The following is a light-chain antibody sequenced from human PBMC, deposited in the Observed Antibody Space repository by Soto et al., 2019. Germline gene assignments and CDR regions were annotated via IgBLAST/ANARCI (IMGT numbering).Light chain of an antibody. CDR1: QSVSSK. CDR2: GVS. CDR3: QQYGRSPRT. V-gene: IGKV3-20*01. Sequence: EIVMTQSPATLSVSPGERATLSCRASQSVSSKLAWYQQKPGQAPRLLIYGVSSRVTGIPDRFSGSGSGTDFALTISRLDPEDFAVYYCQQYGRSPRTFGQGTRLEI. J-gene: IGKJ5*01.